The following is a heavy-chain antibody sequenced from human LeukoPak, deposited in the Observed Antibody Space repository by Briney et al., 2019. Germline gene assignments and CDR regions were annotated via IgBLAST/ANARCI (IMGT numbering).Heavy chain of an antibody. V-gene: IGHV3-23*01. CDR2: ISGSANRT. Sequence: GGSLRLSCAVSGFTFTSYAISWVRQAPGKGLEWVSTISGSANRTYYADSVKGRFTISRDNSKNTLYLQMNSLRAEDTAVYYCAKDKELLRYFDYWGQGTLVTVSS. D-gene: IGHD1-26*01. CDR3: AKDKELLRYFDY. J-gene: IGHJ4*02. CDR1: GFTFTSYA.